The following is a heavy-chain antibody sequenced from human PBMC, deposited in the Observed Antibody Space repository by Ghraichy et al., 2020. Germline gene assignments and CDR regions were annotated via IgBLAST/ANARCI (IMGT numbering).Heavy chain of an antibody. V-gene: IGHV3-30*02. J-gene: IGHJ4*02. Sequence: LSLTCAASGFTFSSYGMHWVRQAPGKGLEWVAFIRYDGSHKYYADSVKGRLTISRDNSKNTLYLQMNSLRAEDTAVYYCAKDPQVPKEGFDYWGQGTLVTVSS. CDR2: IRYDGSHK. CDR3: AKDPQVPKEGFDY. CDR1: GFTFSSYG.